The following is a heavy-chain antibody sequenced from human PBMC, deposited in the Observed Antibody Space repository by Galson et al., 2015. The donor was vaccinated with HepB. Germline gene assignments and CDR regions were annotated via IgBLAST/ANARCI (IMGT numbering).Heavy chain of an antibody. CDR1: GFTFSSYP. D-gene: IGHD1-1*01. Sequence: SLRLSCAASGFTFSSYPMHWVRQAPGKGLEWVAVISYDGSNKYYADSVKGRFTISRDNSKNTLYLQMNSLRAEDTAMYYCARDPTEIERGAFDIWGQGTMVTVSS. CDR3: ARDPTEIERGAFDI. CDR2: ISYDGSNK. V-gene: IGHV3-30-3*01. J-gene: IGHJ3*02.